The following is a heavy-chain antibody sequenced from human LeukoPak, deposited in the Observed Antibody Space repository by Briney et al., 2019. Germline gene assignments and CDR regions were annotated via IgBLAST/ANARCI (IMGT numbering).Heavy chain of an antibody. CDR1: GFTFSSYA. J-gene: IGHJ4*02. CDR3: ARDPTYYYDSSGYRAY. Sequence: GGSLRLSFAASGFTFSSYAMSWVRQAPGKGLEWVSAISGSGGSTYYADSVKGRFTISRDNSKNTLYLQMNSLRAEDTAVYYCARDPTYYYDSSGYRAYWGQGTLVTVSS. CDR2: ISGSGGST. V-gene: IGHV3-23*01. D-gene: IGHD3-22*01.